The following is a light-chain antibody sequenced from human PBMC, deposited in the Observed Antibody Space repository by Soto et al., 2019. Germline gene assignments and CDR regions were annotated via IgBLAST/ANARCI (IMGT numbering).Light chain of an antibody. CDR2: GAS. CDR1: QSVASRN. CDR3: QNYGSSSLT. J-gene: IGKJ4*01. V-gene: IGKV3-20*01. Sequence: EIVLTQSPGTLSLSPGERATLSCRASQSVASRNLAWYQQKSGQAPRLLIYGASSRAIHTPDRFSGSGSGTDFTLTISGLEPEDFAVYYCQNYGSSSLTFGGGTKVDI.